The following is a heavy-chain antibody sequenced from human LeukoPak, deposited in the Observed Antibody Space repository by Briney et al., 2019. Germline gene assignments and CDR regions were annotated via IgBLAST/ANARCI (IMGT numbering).Heavy chain of an antibody. CDR2: MNPNSGNT. CDR1: GYTFTSYD. D-gene: IGHD3-22*01. Sequence: GASVKVSCKASGYTFTSYDIHWVRQATGQGLEWMGWMNPNSGNTGYAQKLQGRVTMTTDTSTSTAYMELRSLRSDDTAVYYCASEDYDSSGAFDYWGQGTLVTVSS. CDR3: ASEDYDSSGAFDY. V-gene: IGHV1-8*01. J-gene: IGHJ4*02.